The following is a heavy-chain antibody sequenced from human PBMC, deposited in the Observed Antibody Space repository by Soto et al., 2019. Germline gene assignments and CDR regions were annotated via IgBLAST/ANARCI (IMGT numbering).Heavy chain of an antibody. V-gene: IGHV4-30-4*01. CDR1: GGSISSGDYY. Sequence: PSETLSLTCTVSGGSISSGDYYWSWIRQPPGKGLEWIGYIYYSGSTYYNPSLRSRVTISVDTSKNQFSLKLSSVTAADTAVYYCARADHSGYYWYYFDYWGQGTLVTVSS. D-gene: IGHD3-22*01. CDR3: ARADHSGYYWYYFDY. CDR2: IYYSGST. J-gene: IGHJ4*02.